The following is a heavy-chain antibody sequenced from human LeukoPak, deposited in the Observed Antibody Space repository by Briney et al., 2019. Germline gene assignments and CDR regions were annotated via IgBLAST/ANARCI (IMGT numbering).Heavy chain of an antibody. CDR2: IYHSGST. CDR3: ARDTNYYDSSGLRRGVGYNWSDP. V-gene: IGHV4-38-2*02. CDR1: GYSISSGYY. J-gene: IGHJ5*02. Sequence: SETLSLTCTVSGYSISSGYYWGWIRQPPGKGLEWIGSIYHSGSTYYNPSLKSRVTISVDTSKNQFSLKLSSVTAADTAVYYCARDTNYYDSSGLRRGVGYNWSDPGGQGPLVTVS. D-gene: IGHD3-22*01.